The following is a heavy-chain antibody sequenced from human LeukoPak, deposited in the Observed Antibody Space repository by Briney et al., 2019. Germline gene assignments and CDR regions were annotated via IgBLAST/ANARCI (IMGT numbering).Heavy chain of an antibody. Sequence: PSQTLSLTCAISGDSVSSNSVAWHLIRQSPSRGLEWLGRTYYRSKWFNDYVASVKSRIIINPDTSKNQFSLQLNSVTPEDTAVYYCARTKGLKDGIAATDYWGQGTLVTVSS. D-gene: IGHD6-13*01. CDR1: GDSVSSNSVA. J-gene: IGHJ4*02. CDR2: TYYRSKWFN. CDR3: ARTKGLKDGIAATDY. V-gene: IGHV6-1*01.